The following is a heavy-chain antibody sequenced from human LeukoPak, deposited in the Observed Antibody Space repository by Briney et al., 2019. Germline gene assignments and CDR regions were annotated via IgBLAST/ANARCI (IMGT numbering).Heavy chain of an antibody. J-gene: IGHJ4*02. V-gene: IGHV5-51*01. CDR1: GYRFTTYW. D-gene: IGHD7-27*01. CDR3: ARQGGTGVSIDY. Sequence: GESLKISYKGSGYRFTTYWIGWVRQMPGKGLEWMGTINPGDSDTRYSPSFQGQVTLSVDKSISTAYLQWSSLKASDTAMYYCARQGGTGVSIDYWGQGTLVTVSS. CDR2: INPGDSDT.